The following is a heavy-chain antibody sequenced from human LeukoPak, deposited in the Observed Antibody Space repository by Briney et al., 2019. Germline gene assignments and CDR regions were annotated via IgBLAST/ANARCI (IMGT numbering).Heavy chain of an antibody. Sequence: IXQPPGXGLEWIGEINHSGSTNYNPSLKSRVTISVDTSKNQFSLKLSSVTAADTAVYYCARGGSGYDFDYWGQGTLVTVSS. J-gene: IGHJ4*02. D-gene: IGHD5-12*01. CDR3: ARGGSGYDFDY. CDR2: INHSGST. V-gene: IGHV4-34*01.